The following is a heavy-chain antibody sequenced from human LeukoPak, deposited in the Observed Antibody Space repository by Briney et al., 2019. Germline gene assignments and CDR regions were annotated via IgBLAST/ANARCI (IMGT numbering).Heavy chain of an antibody. V-gene: IGHV4-39*01. D-gene: IGHD6-6*01. CDR2: VFYSGST. J-gene: IGHJ6*03. CDR1: GGSISSGYYY. Sequence: SETLSLTCTVSGGSISSGYYYWGWIRQPPGKGLEWIGSVFYSGSTSYNPSLKSRITMSVDTSKNQFSLRLSSVTAADTAVYYCARNSSTIAARPDPHSYYNYMDVWGKGTMVTVSS. CDR3: ARNSSTIAARPDPHSYYNYMDV.